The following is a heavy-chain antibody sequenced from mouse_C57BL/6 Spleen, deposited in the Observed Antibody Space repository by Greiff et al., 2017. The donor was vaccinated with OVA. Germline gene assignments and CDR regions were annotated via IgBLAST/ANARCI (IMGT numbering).Heavy chain of an antibody. CDR2: IDPSDSYT. CDR1: GYTFTSYW. J-gene: IGHJ3*01. Sequence: QVQLKQPGAELVMPGASVKLSCKASGYTFTSYWMHWVKQRPGQGLEWIGEIDPSDSYTNYNQKFKGKSTLTVDKSSSTAYMQLSSLTSEDSAVYYCASQADYYGSSGFAYWGQGTLVTVSA. V-gene: IGHV1-69*01. D-gene: IGHD1-1*01. CDR3: ASQADYYGSSGFAY.